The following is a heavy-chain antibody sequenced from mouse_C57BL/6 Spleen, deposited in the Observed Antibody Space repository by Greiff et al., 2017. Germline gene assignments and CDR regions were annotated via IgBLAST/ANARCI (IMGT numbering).Heavy chain of an antibody. CDR2: IYPGDGDT. Sequence: VQLQESGPELVKPGASVKISCKASGYAFSSSWMNWVKQRPGKGLEWIGRIYPGDGDTNYNGKFKGKATLTADKSSSTAYMQLSSLTSEDSAVYFCARFYGSFYYFDYWGQGTTRTVSS. CDR1: GYAFSSSW. D-gene: IGHD1-1*01. CDR3: ARFYGSFYYFDY. V-gene: IGHV1-82*01. J-gene: IGHJ2*01.